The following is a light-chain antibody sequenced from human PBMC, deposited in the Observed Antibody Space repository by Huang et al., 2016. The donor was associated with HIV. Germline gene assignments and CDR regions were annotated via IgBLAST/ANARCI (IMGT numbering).Light chain of an antibody. V-gene: IGKV3-20*01. CDR1: QSISSN. CDR3: QQYGTSPIT. CDR2: DAS. Sequence: EIVLTQSPGTLSLSPGERATLSCRASQSISSNLAGYQHKVGQAPRLLIYDASSRATGIPDRFSGGGSGTDFTLTITRLEPEDFALYYCQQYGTSPITFGQGTRLDIK. J-gene: IGKJ5*01.